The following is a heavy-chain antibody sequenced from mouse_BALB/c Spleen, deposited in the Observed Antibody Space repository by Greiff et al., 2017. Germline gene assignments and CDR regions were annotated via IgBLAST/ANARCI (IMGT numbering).Heavy chain of an antibody. Sequence: EVQLQQSGPGLVKPSQSLSLTCTVTGYSITSDYAWNWIRQFPGNKLEWMGYISYSGSTSYNPSLKSRISFTRDTSKNQFFLQLNSVTTEDTATYYGARGSYGYDLPFAYWGQGTLVTVSA. J-gene: IGHJ3*01. V-gene: IGHV3-2*02. CDR3: ARGSYGYDLPFAY. D-gene: IGHD2-2*01. CDR1: GYSITSDYA. CDR2: ISYSGST.